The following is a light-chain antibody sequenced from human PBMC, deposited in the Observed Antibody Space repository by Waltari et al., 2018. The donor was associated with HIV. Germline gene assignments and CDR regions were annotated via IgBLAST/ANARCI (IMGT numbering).Light chain of an antibody. V-gene: IGLV2-23*02. CDR3: CAYAGSTTYVI. CDR2: EVS. J-gene: IGLJ2*01. Sequence: QSALTQPASVSGSPGQSITISCTGTSSDVGGYNLVSWYQQHPAKAPKLMIYEVSKRPSGVSNPFSGSKSGNTASPTISGLQAEDEADYYCCAYAGSTTYVIFGGGTKLTVL. CDR1: SSDVGGYNL.